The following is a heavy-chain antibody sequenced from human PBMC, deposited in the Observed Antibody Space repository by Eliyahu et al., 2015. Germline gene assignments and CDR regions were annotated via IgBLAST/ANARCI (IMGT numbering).Heavy chain of an antibody. CDR3: ARESGYCSSTSCVRYYYMDV. J-gene: IGHJ6*03. CDR2: INPSGGST. CDR1: GYTFTSXY. V-gene: IGHV1-46*03. D-gene: IGHD2-2*01. Sequence: QVQLVQSGAEVKKPGASVKVSCKASGYTFTSXYMPWVRQAPGQGLEWMGIINPSGGSTSYAQKFQGRVTMTRDTSTSTVYMELSSLRSEDTAVYYCARESGYCSSTSCVRYYYMDVWGKGTTVTVSS.